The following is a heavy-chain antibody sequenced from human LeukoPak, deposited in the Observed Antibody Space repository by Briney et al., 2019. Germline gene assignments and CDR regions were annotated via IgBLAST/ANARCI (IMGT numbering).Heavy chain of an antibody. CDR2: IIPIFGTA. V-gene: IGHV1-69*13. CDR3: ARDRRDGYIN. J-gene: IGHJ4*02. CDR1: GGTFSSYA. D-gene: IGHD5-24*01. Sequence: SVTVSCKASGGTFSSYAISWVRQAPGQGLEWMGGIIPIFGTANYAQKFQGRVTITADESTSTAYMELSSLRSEDTAVYYCARDRRDGYINWGQGTLVTVSS.